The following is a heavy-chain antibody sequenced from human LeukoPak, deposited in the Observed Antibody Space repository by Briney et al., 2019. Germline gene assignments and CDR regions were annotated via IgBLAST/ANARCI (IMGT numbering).Heavy chain of an antibody. Sequence: PSETLSLTCTVSGGXISSYYCSWIRQPPGKGLEWIGYIYYSGSTNYNPSLKSRVTISVDTSKNQFSLKLSSVTAADTAVYYCARGVGATGSYTEFDYWGQGILVTVSS. CDR2: IYYSGST. D-gene: IGHD1-26*01. V-gene: IGHV4-59*01. CDR1: GGXISSYY. CDR3: ARGVGATGSYTEFDY. J-gene: IGHJ4*02.